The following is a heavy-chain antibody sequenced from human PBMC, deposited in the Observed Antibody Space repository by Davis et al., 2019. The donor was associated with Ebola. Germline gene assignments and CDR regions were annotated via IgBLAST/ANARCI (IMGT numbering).Heavy chain of an antibody. CDR1: GFNFRTYS. Sequence: GESLKISCAASGFNFRTYSMNWVRQAPGKGLEWISYIRRGGDVTYYADSVKGRFTVSRDNAKNSLYLQMFSLRDEDTAVYYCVREAGGGSYADVWGKGTTVTVSS. J-gene: IGHJ6*04. V-gene: IGHV3-48*02. CDR3: VREAGGGSYADV. D-gene: IGHD1-26*01. CDR2: IRRGGDVT.